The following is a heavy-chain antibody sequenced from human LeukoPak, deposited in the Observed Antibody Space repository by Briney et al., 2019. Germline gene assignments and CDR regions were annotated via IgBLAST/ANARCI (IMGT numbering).Heavy chain of an antibody. J-gene: IGHJ3*02. Sequence: ASVKVSCKASGYTFTGYYMHWVRQAPGQGLERMGWINPNSGGTNYAQKFQGRVTMTRDTSISTAYMELSRLRSDDTAVYYCARVGSSSWSDAFDIWGQGTMVTVSS. CDR2: INPNSGGT. V-gene: IGHV1-2*02. D-gene: IGHD6-13*01. CDR3: ARVGSSSWSDAFDI. CDR1: GYTFTGYY.